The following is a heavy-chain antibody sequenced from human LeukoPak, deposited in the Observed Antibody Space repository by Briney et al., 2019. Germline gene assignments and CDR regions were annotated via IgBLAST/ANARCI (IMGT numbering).Heavy chain of an antibody. V-gene: IGHV3-33*01. Sequence: PGRSLRLSCAASGFTFSSYAMHWVRQAPGKGLEWVAVILYDGSNKYYADSVKGRFTISRDNSENTLYLQMNSLRAEDTAVYYCARDGDYDYWGQGTLVTVSS. CDR1: GFTFSSYA. CDR3: ARDGDYDY. J-gene: IGHJ4*02. CDR2: ILYDGSNK. D-gene: IGHD4-17*01.